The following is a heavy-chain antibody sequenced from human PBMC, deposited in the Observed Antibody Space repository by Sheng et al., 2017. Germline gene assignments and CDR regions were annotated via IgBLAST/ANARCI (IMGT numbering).Heavy chain of an antibody. Sequence: QVQLVQSGAEVKKPGSSVKVSCKASGGTFSSYAISWVRQAPGQGLEWMGGIIPIFGTANYAQKFQGRVTITTDESTSTAYMELSSLRSEDTAVYYCASGSTVTYGYYMDVWGKGTTVTVSS. V-gene: IGHV1-69*05. J-gene: IGHJ6*03. CDR3: ASGSTVTYGYYMDV. CDR1: GGTFSSYA. D-gene: IGHD4-17*01. CDR2: IIPIFGTA.